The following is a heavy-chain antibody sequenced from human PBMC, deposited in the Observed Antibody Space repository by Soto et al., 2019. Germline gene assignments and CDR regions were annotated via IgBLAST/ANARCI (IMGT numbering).Heavy chain of an antibody. V-gene: IGHV1-69*06. J-gene: IGHJ4*02. CDR1: GGTFSSYA. D-gene: IGHD6-19*01. CDR3: ARGTVRVAVAGTDY. Sequence: SVKVSCKASGGTFSSYAISWVRQAPGQGLEWMGGIIPIFGTANYAQKFQGRVTITADKSTSTAYMELSSLRSEDTAVYYCARGTVRVAVAGTDYWGQGTLVTVSS. CDR2: IIPIFGTA.